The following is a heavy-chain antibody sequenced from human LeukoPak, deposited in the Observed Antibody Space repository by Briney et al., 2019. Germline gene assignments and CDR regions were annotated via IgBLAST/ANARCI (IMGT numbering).Heavy chain of an antibody. D-gene: IGHD2-2*01. CDR2: IWYGGSNK. CDR3: AKDRGRYCSSTSCVKGFDY. J-gene: IGHJ4*02. V-gene: IGHV3-30*18. Sequence: GRSLRLSCAASGFTFSSYGMHWVRQAPGKGLEWVAVIWYGGSNKYYADSVKGRFTISRDNSKNTLYLQMNSLRAEDTAVYYCAKDRGRYCSSTSCVKGFDYWGQGTLVTVSS. CDR1: GFTFSSYG.